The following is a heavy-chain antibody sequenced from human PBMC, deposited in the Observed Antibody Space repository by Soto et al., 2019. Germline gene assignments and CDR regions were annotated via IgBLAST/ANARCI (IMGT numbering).Heavy chain of an antibody. J-gene: IGHJ6*02. CDR1: ILSFDIYA. CDR2: TTGSGGTA. V-gene: IGHV3-23*01. CDR3: AKHSGYDHYYGMDV. D-gene: IGHD5-12*01. Sequence: EVQLLESGGGLVQPGGSLRLSCAASILSFDIYAMSWVSQAPGKGLEWVSATTGSGGTAYYAGSVKGRFTISRDNSKNTLYLQMDSLRAEDTAVYYCAKHSGYDHYYGMDVWGQGTTVTVSS.